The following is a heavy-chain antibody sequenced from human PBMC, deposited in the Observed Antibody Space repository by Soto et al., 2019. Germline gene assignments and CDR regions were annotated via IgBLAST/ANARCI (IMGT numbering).Heavy chain of an antibody. CDR1: GVTFSTDS. Sequence: QVQLVQSGAEVKKPGSSVKVSCKASGVTFSTDSISWVRQAPGQGLEWMGGIIPMFGTANNAQKFQGRVTITADESTSTAYMELSSLRSEDTAVYFCAREIDGYYGMDLWGQGTTVTVAS. CDR3: AREIDGYYGMDL. CDR2: IIPMFGTA. J-gene: IGHJ6*02. V-gene: IGHV1-69*12.